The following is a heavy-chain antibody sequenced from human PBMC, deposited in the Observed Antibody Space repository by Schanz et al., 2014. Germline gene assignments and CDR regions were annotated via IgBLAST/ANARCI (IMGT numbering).Heavy chain of an antibody. CDR3: GRAGTGMAGWYFEL. V-gene: IGHV3-23*01. Sequence: EVQLLESGGGLVQPGGSLRLSCAASGFTFSSYAMTWVRQAPGMGLEWVSAISGHDGSTYYADSVRGRFTISRDNSKNTLFLQMSSLRVDDMAVYYCGRAGTGMAGWYFELWGRGTLVTVSS. J-gene: IGHJ2*01. CDR1: GFTFSSYA. CDR2: ISGHDGST. D-gene: IGHD5-18*01.